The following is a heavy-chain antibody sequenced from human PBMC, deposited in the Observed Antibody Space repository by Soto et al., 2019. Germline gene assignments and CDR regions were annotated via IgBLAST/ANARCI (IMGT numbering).Heavy chain of an antibody. CDR1: GGSITSDGYS. V-gene: IGHV4-30-2*01. J-gene: IGHJ4*02. CDR2: IYHSGET. Sequence: QFQLQESGSGLVKPSQTLSLTCAVSGGSITSDGYSWSWIRQPPGKGLEWIGYIYHSGETYYNPSLKSRVTISGDMSKNQFSLKLTSVTAADTAVYYCASRPRDGYHSGWGQGTLVTVSS. CDR3: ASRPRDGYHSG. D-gene: IGHD5-12*01.